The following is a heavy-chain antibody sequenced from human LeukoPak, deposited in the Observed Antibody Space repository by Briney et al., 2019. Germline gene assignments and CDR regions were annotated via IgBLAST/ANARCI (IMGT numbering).Heavy chain of an antibody. CDR3: ARAERHIVVVTANDAFDI. V-gene: IGHV3-72*01. CDR1: GFIFSDHY. Sequence: GGSLRLSCAASGFIFSDHYMDWVRQAPGKGLEWVGRTRNEANIYTTKYAASVKGRFTISRDDSKNSLYLQMNSLKTEDTAVYYCARAERHIVVVTANDAFDIWGQGTMVTVSS. CDR2: TRNEANIYTT. J-gene: IGHJ3*02. D-gene: IGHD2-21*02.